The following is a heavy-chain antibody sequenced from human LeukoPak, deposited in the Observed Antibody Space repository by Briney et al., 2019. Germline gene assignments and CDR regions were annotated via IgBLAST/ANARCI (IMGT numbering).Heavy chain of an antibody. CDR2: MNPNSGNT. V-gene: IGHV1-8*03. J-gene: IGHJ5*02. D-gene: IGHD6-6*01. CDR3: ARGQGGSSSFWFDP. CDR1: GYTFTSYD. Sequence: ASVKVSCKASGYTFTSYDINWVRQATGQGLEWMGWMNPNSGNTGYAQKFQGRVTITRNTSISTAYMGLSSLRSEDTAVYYCARGQGGSSSFWFDPWGQGTLVTVSS.